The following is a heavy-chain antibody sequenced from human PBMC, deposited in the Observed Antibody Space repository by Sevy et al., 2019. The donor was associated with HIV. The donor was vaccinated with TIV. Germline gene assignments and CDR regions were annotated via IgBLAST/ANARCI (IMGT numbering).Heavy chain of an antibody. J-gene: IGHJ3*02. D-gene: IGHD6-13*01. CDR1: GFTFSSYA. V-gene: IGHV3-30-3*01. Sequence: GESLKISCAASGFTFSSYAMHWVRQAPGKGLEWVAVISYDGSNKYYADSVKGRFTISRDNSKNTLYLQMNSLGAEDTAVYYCARDRRDEYSSSWYGEGAFDIWGQGTMVTVSS. CDR2: ISYDGSNK. CDR3: ARDRRDEYSSSWYGEGAFDI.